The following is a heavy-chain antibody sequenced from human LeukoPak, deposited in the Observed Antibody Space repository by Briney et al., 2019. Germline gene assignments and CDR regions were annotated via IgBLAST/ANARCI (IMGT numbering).Heavy chain of an antibody. CDR2: IYYSGST. CDR1: GGSISSSSYY. J-gene: IGHJ4*02. Sequence: SETLSLTCTVSGGSISSSSYYWGWIRQPPGKGLEWIGSIYYSGSTYYNPSLKSRVTISVDTSKNQFSLKLSSVTAADTAVYYCARAVQLWLYFDYWGQGTLVTVFS. V-gene: IGHV4-39*07. CDR3: ARAVQLWLYFDY. D-gene: IGHD5-18*01.